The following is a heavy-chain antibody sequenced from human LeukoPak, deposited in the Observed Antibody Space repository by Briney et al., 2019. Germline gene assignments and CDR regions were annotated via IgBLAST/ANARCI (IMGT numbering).Heavy chain of an antibody. V-gene: IGHV1-18*01. CDR3: AKIEPYYYGAGSYIF. CDR2: ISAYNGNT. J-gene: IGHJ4*02. Sequence: GASVKVSCKASGYTFTSYGISWVRQAPGQGLEWMGWISAYNGNTDYAQKLQGRVTMTTDTSTSTAYMELRNLRSDDTAVYYCAKIEPYYYGAGSYIFWGQETLVTVSS. D-gene: IGHD3-10*01. CDR1: GYTFTSYG.